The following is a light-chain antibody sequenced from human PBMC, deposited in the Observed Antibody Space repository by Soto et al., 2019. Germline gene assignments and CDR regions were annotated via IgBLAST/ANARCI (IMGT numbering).Light chain of an antibody. CDR3: YQYDTSPWT. CDR1: QSVRNN. Sequence: EVVMTQSPATLSVSPGERATLSCKASQSVRNNLVWYLQKPGQAPRPIIYDATTRATGIPVRFSGSGSGTEFTLTISSLQSEDFAVYYCYQYDTSPWTFGQGTKVDIK. V-gene: IGKV3-15*01. J-gene: IGKJ1*01. CDR2: DAT.